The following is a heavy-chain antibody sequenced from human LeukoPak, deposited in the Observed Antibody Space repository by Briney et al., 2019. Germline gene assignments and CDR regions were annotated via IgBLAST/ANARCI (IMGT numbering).Heavy chain of an antibody. CDR2: ISGSGGST. D-gene: IGHD3-9*01. CDR3: AEGHKTDVLRYFDWLFPFDY. J-gene: IGHJ4*02. V-gene: IGHV3-23*01. Sequence: GGSLRLSCAASGFTFSSYGMSWVRQAPGKGLEWVSAISGSGGSTYYADSVKGRFTISRDNSKNTLYLQMNSLRAEDTAVYYCAEGHKTDVLRYFDWLFPFDYWGQRTLVTVSS. CDR1: GFTFSSYG.